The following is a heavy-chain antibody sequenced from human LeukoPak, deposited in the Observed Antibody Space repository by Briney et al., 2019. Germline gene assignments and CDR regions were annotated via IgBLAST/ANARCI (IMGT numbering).Heavy chain of an antibody. V-gene: IGHV4-59*08. CDR3: ARHAGSWYYFDY. Sequence: SETLSLTCNVSGGSISRNYWRWIRQPPGKGLEWIGYIYYSGTTDYNPTLKSRVTMSVDTSENQFSLRLNSVTAADTAVYYCARHAGSWYYFDYWGQGSLVTVSS. D-gene: IGHD6-13*01. CDR2: IYYSGTT. J-gene: IGHJ4*02. CDR1: GGSISRNY.